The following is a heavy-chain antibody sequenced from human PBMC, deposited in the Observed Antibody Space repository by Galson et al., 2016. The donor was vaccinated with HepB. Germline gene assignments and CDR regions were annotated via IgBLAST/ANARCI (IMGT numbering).Heavy chain of an antibody. V-gene: IGHV4-39*01. D-gene: IGHD6-13*01. CDR1: GGSISSSGYC. Sequence: ETLSLTCTVSGGSISSSGYCWGWIRQPPGKGLEWIGSLCYTGSAYYTPSLKSRVTVSVDTSKNKFSLKLNSVTAADTAVFYCARLLGGSSWMGNWFDPWGQGTLVTVSS. CDR2: LCYTGSA. CDR3: ARLLGGSSWMGNWFDP. J-gene: IGHJ5*02.